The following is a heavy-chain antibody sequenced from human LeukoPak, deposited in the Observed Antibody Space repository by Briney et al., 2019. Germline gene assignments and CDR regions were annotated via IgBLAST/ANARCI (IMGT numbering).Heavy chain of an antibody. Sequence: SETLSLTCTVSGGSISSSSYYWGWIRQPPGKGLEWIGSIYYSGSTYYNPSLKSRVTISVDTSKNQFSLKLSSVAAADTAVYYCARDDSSGYYVDYWGQGTLVTVSS. CDR1: GGSISSSSYY. CDR3: ARDDSSGYYVDY. D-gene: IGHD3-22*01. J-gene: IGHJ4*02. V-gene: IGHV4-39*07. CDR2: IYYSGST.